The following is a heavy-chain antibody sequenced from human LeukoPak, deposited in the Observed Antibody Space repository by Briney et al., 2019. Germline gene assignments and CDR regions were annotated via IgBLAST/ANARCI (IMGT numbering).Heavy chain of an antibody. Sequence: NPSETLSLTCTVSGGSISSYYWSWIRQPPGKGLEWIGYIYYSGSTNYNPSLKSRVSMSLDTSKNHFSLRLTSVTAADTGVYFCARAEGAASHIWGQGTMVSVSS. J-gene: IGHJ3*02. V-gene: IGHV4-59*12. D-gene: IGHD3-16*01. CDR1: GGSISSYY. CDR2: IYYSGST. CDR3: ARAEGAASHI.